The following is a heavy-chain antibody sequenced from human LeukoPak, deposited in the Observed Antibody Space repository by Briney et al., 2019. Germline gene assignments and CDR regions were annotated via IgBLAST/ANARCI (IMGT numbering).Heavy chain of an antibody. CDR2: IIPIFGTA. V-gene: IGHV1-69*13. D-gene: IGHD3-16*02. CDR3: ARGTYDYVWGSYHGY. J-gene: IGHJ4*02. Sequence: ASVKVSCKASGGTFSSYAISWVRQAPGQGLEWMGGIIPIFGTANYAQKFQGRVTITADESTSTAYMELSSLRSEDTAVYYCARGTYDYVWGSYHGYWGQGTLVTVSS. CDR1: GGTFSSYA.